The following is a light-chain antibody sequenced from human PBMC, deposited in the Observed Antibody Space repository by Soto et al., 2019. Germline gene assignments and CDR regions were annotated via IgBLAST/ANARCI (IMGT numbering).Light chain of an antibody. CDR2: KVF. V-gene: IGKV2-30*01. Sequence: DVVMTQSPLSLPVTLGQPASISCRSSQSLAYSDGNTYLNWFQQRPGQFPRRLIYKVFNRDSGVPDRLSGSRSGTGFTLKISRVEAEDAGGYYGMQGTYWPITFGPGTKVDIK. CDR1: QSLAYSDGNTY. J-gene: IGKJ3*01. CDR3: MQGTYWPIT.